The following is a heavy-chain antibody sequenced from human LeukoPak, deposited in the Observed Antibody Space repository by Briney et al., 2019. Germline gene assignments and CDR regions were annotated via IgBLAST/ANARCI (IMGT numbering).Heavy chain of an antibody. CDR3: AKDLWFGETPPDY. D-gene: IGHD3-10*01. J-gene: IGHJ4*02. Sequence: GGSLRLSCAASGFTVSSNYMSWVRQAPGKGLEWVSVIYSGGSTYYADSVKGRFTISRDNSKNTLYLQMNSLRAEDTAVYYCAKDLWFGETPPDYWGQGTLVTVSS. CDR2: IYSGGST. CDR1: GFTVSSNY. V-gene: IGHV3-66*01.